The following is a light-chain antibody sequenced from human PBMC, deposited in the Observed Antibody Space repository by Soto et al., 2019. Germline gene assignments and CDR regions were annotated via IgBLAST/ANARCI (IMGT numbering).Light chain of an antibody. CDR1: QTVSSAY. J-gene: IGKJ1*01. CDR3: QQYGSSPWT. CDR2: GAS. V-gene: IGKV3-20*01. Sequence: EVVLSQSPGTLSLSPGDRATLSCRASQTVSSAYLAWYQRKPGQAPRLLIYGASSRATGIPDRFSGSGSGTDFTLTISRLEPEDFALYYCQQYGSSPWTFGQGTKVEIQ.